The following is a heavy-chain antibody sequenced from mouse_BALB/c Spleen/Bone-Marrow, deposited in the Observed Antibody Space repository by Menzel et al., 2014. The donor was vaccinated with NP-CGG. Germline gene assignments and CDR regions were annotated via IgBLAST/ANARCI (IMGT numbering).Heavy chain of an antibody. V-gene: IGHV2-2*02. CDR3: ARMDRSSYAMDY. D-gene: IGHD2-14*01. Sequence: VKLMESGPGLVQPSQSLSITCTVSGFSLTSYGVHLVRQSPGKGLEWLGVIWSGGSTDYNAAFKSRLSISKDNSKSQVFFKMNSLQPNDTAIYYCARMDRSSYAMDYWGQGTSVTVSS. CDR2: IWSGGST. J-gene: IGHJ4*01. CDR1: GFSLTSYG.